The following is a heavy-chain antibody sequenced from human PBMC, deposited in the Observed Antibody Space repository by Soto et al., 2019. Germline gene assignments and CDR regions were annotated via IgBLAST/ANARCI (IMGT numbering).Heavy chain of an antibody. J-gene: IGHJ4*01. V-gene: IGHV1-18*01. Sequence: ASVKVSCKTSGYTFNRYGITWVRQAPGRGLELLGWISCYNHDTIYAQKVQGRLSMATDTSTSTAYMELRSLTSDDTAVYYCARDPSNIRGNKLYLDYWG. D-gene: IGHD5-12*01. CDR1: GYTFNRYG. CDR2: ISCYNHDT. CDR3: ARDPSNIRGNKLYLDY.